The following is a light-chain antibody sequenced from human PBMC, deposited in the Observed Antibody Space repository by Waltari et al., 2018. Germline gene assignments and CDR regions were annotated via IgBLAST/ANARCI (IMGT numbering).Light chain of an antibody. CDR1: SSDVGSYNL. Sequence: QSALTQPASVSASPGQSITISCTGTSSDVGSYNLVLWYQHHPGMAPKFVIYEVNKRPSGVSNRFSGSKSGNTASLTISGLQAEDEADYYCCSYGSTTSWVFGGGTKVTVL. J-gene: IGLJ3*02. V-gene: IGLV2-23*02. CDR3: CSYGSTTSWV. CDR2: EVN.